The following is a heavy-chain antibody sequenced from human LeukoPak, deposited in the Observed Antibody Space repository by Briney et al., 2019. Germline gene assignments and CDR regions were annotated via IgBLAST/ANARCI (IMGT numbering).Heavy chain of an antibody. CDR2: INPSGTST. CDR1: GYTFTRYY. D-gene: IGHD6-19*01. J-gene: IGHJ4*02. V-gene: IGHV1-46*01. CDR3: VNVGLVVVTGTAH. Sequence: GASVKVSCKASGYTFTRYYMRWVRQAPGQGLEWMGVINPSGTSTTYAQKFQGRVTMTRDTSTSTVYMELGSLRSEDTAVYYCVNVGLVVVTGTAHWGPGTLVTVSS.